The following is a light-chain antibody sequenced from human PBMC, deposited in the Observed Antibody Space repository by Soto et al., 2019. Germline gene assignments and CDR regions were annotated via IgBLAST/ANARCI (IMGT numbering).Light chain of an antibody. CDR1: SSNIGAGYD. V-gene: IGLV1-40*01. Sequence: QSVLTQPPSVSGAPGQRVTISCTGSSSNIGAGYDVHWYQQLPGTAPKLLIYGNSNRPSGVPDRFSGSKSGTSASLAITGVLAEDEADYYCQSYDSSLSALVFGGGTKLTVL. CDR3: QSYDSSLSALV. J-gene: IGLJ2*01. CDR2: GNS.